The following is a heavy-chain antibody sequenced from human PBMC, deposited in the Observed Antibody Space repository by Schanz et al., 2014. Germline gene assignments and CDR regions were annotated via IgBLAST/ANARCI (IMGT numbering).Heavy chain of an antibody. V-gene: IGHV3-9*01. CDR3: ARGRVLES. J-gene: IGHJ5*02. Sequence: EVQLLESGGGLVQPGKSLRLSCAASGFTFDKYAMHWVRQAPGKGLEWVSVISWNSGTIGYADSVKGRFTISRDNAKNSLFLQMNSLRPEDTAVYYCARGRVLESWGQGTLVTVSS. CDR2: ISWNSGTI. D-gene: IGHD1-1*01. CDR1: GFTFDKYA.